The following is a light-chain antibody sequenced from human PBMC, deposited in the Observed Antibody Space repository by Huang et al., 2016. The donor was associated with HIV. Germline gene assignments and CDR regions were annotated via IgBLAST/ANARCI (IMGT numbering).Light chain of an antibody. CDR1: QDVSNY. V-gene: IGKV3-11*01. Sequence: THSPSTLSLSPGERSTLSCWARQDVSNYLAWYQQKPGQPPRLLMYDASNRAAGIPARFSGSGSGTCFSLTISSLEPEDIGVYYCQQRNTWPPTFGQGTRLEMK. CDR2: DAS. J-gene: IGKJ5*01. CDR3: QQRNTWPPT.